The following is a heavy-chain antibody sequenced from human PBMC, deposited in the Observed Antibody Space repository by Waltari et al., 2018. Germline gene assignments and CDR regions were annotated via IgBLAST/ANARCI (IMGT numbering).Heavy chain of an antibody. Sequence: QVQLVQSGAEVKKPGSSVKVSCKASGGTFSSYPISWVRPAPGQGLEWMGGIIPIFGTANYAQKFQGRVTITADESTSTAYMELSSLRSEDTAVYYCARDSATVEMATWVDAFDIWGQGTMVTVSS. D-gene: IGHD5-12*01. J-gene: IGHJ3*02. CDR3: ARDSATVEMATWVDAFDI. CDR1: GGTFSSYP. V-gene: IGHV1-69*13. CDR2: IIPIFGTA.